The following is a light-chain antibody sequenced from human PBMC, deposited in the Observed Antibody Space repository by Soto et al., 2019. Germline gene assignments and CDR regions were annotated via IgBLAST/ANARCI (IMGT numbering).Light chain of an antibody. Sequence: QSVLTQPPSASGTPGQRVTLSCSGSSSNIGSNTVNWYRHLPGTAPKLLMYNNDQRPSGIPDRFSGSKSGTSASLAISGLQSEDETDYYCAAWDDSLNGVIFGGGTKLTVL. CDR1: SSNIGSNT. CDR3: AAWDDSLNGVI. CDR2: NND. J-gene: IGLJ2*01. V-gene: IGLV1-44*01.